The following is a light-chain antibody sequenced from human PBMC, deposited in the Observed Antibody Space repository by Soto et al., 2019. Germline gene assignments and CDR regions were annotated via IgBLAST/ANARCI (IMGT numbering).Light chain of an antibody. V-gene: IGKV3-11*01. CDR2: DAS. J-gene: IGKJ1*01. CDR3: EAPSSWAGR. CDR1: QSVSSY. Sequence: VMMQTPPKLSVSARERASLACRACQSVSSYLTWYQQKPGQAPRLLIYDASNRATCFPARFSIRGSSADSALTLSRSADEACALYYCEAPSSWAGRLGRGTKVDIK.